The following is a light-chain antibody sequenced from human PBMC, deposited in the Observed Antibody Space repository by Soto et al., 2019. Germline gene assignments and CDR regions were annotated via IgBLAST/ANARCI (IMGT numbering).Light chain of an antibody. J-gene: IGKJ4*01. Sequence: EIVLTQSPATLSLSPGERATLSCRASQSVSSYLAWYQQKPGQAPRLLIYDASNRATGIPARFGGGGSGTDFTLTISRLEPEDFAVYYCQQYGSSPLTFGGGTKVDIK. CDR3: QQYGSSPLT. V-gene: IGKV3-20*01. CDR2: DAS. CDR1: QSVSSY.